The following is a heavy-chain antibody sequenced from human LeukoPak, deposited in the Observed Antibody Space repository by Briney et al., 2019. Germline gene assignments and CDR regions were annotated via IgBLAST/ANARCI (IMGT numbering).Heavy chain of an antibody. CDR3: AGAGHYDYVWGSYRHYYYYMDV. J-gene: IGHJ6*03. CDR2: INPSGGST. V-gene: IGHV1-46*01. Sequence: ASVKVSCKASGYTFTSYYMHWVRQAPGQGLEWMGIINPSGGSTSYAQKFQGRVTMTRDTSTSTVYMELSSLRSEDTAVYYCAGAGHYDYVWGSYRHYYYYMDVWGKGTTVTVSS. D-gene: IGHD3-16*02. CDR1: GYTFTSYY.